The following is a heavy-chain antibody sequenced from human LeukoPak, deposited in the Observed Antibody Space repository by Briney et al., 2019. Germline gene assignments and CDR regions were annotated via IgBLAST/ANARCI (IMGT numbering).Heavy chain of an antibody. J-gene: IGHJ4*02. CDR1: GGSISSGGYY. V-gene: IGHV4-31*03. CDR3: ARDVRSQNGIYFDY. CDR2: IYYSGST. Sequence: SQTLSLTCTVSGGSISSGGYYWSWIRQHPGKGLEWIGYIYYSGSTYYNPSLKSRVTISVDTSKNQFSLTLSSVTAADTAVYYCARDVRSQNGIYFDYWGQGTLVTVSS. D-gene: IGHD1-26*01.